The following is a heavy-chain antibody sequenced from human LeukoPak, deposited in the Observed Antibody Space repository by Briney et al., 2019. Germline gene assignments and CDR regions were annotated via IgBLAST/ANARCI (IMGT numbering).Heavy chain of an antibody. CDR1: GFTFSSYC. D-gene: IGHD3-22*01. V-gene: IGHV3-33*06. Sequence: GRSLRLSCAASGFTFSSYCMHWVRQAPGKGLEWVAVIWYDGSNKYYADTVKGRFTISRDNSKNTLYLQMNSLRAEDTAVYYCAKDQARNYYESSGFDYWGQGTLVTVSS. J-gene: IGHJ4*02. CDR2: IWYDGSNK. CDR3: AKDQARNYYESSGFDY.